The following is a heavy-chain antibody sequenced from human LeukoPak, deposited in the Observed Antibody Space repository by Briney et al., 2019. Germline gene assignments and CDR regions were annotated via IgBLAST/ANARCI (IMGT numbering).Heavy chain of an antibody. J-gene: IGHJ4*02. Sequence: PGTSLRLSCAASGFTFSSYSMNWVRQAPGKGLEWVSSISSSSSYIYYADSVKGRFTISRDNAKNSLYLQMNSLRAEDTAVYYCARDSPYSSSWYSYYDYWGQGTLVTVSS. CDR2: ISSSSSYI. V-gene: IGHV3-21*01. CDR3: ARDSPYSSSWYSYYDY. D-gene: IGHD6-13*01. CDR1: GFTFSSYS.